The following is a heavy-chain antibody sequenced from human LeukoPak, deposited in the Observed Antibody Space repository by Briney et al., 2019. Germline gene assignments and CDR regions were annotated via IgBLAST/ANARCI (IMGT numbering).Heavy chain of an antibody. CDR3: AKGSRDSRPYYFDL. D-gene: IGHD3-10*01. V-gene: IGHV3-23*01. CDR1: GFTVSRYA. Sequence: GRSLRLACAASGFTVSRYAMSSARQHPGNWLEWVSAISGSGGSTYYADSVKGRFTISRDNSKNTLYLQMNSLRAEDTAVYYCAKGSRDSRPYYFDLWGQGTLVTVSS. J-gene: IGHJ4*02. CDR2: ISGSGGST.